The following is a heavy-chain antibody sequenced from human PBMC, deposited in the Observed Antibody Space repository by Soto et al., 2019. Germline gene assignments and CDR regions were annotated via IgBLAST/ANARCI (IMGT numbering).Heavy chain of an antibody. CDR2: ISGYNGNP. Sequence: QAQLVQSGAEVKKAGASVKVSCKTSGYSFTTYGISWVRQAPGQGLEWIGWISGYNGNPKYTQKLQGRVTMTTDASTSTAYMELRSLRSDDTAVYYCARVHLLRGVIITREKGFDYWGQGTLVTVSS. D-gene: IGHD3-10*01. CDR1: GYSFTTYG. J-gene: IGHJ4*02. CDR3: ARVHLLRGVIITREKGFDY. V-gene: IGHV1-18*01.